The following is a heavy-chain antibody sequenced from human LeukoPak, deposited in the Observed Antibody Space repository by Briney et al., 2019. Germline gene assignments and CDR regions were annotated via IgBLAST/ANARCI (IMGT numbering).Heavy chain of an antibody. J-gene: IGHJ4*02. CDR1: GYSINNYW. V-gene: IGHV5-51*01. Sequence: GESLKISCKGSGYSINNYWIGWVRQMPGKGLEWMGIIYPADSDIRYSPSFQGQVTISADKSISTAYLQWSSLKASDTAMYYCARQGGSGWYLRPPGYWGQGTLVTVSS. CDR3: ARQGGSGWYLRPPGY. D-gene: IGHD6-19*01. CDR2: IYPADSDI.